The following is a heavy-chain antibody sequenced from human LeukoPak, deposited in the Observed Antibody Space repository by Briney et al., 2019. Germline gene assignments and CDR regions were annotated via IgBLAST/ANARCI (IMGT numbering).Heavy chain of an antibody. CDR1: GGSISSYY. Sequence: SETLSLTCTVSGGSISSYYWSWIRQPPGKGLEWIGYIYYSGSTNYNPSLKSRVTISVDTSKNQFSLKLSSVTAADTAVYYCARQGLKRVVVPAAKRDAFDIWGQGTMVTVSS. CDR3: ARQGLKRVVVPAAKRDAFDI. D-gene: IGHD2-2*01. J-gene: IGHJ3*02. V-gene: IGHV4-59*08. CDR2: IYYSGST.